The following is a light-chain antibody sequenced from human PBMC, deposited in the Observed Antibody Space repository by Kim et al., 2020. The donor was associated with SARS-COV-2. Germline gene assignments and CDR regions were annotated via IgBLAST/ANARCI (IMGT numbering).Light chain of an antibody. CDR3: ASWDDSLSGWV. Sequence: QPVLTQPPSASGTPGQRVTISCSGGSSNIGRDFVYWYQQLPGTAPKLLIYRNTQRPSGVPDRFSGSKSGTSASLAISGLRSEDEADYHCASWDDSLSGWVFGGGTKLTVL. CDR1: SSNIGRDF. J-gene: IGLJ3*02. V-gene: IGLV1-47*01. CDR2: RNT.